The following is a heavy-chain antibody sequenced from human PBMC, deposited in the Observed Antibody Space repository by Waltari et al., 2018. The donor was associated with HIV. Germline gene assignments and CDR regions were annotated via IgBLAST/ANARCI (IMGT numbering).Heavy chain of an antibody. CDR3: ARDTRVDY. CDR1: GFTFSSYA. D-gene: IGHD1-1*01. V-gene: IGHV3-30*04. J-gene: IGHJ4*02. Sequence: QVQLVESGGGVVQPGRSLRLSCAASGFTFSSYAMHWVRQAPGKGLEWVAVISYDGSNKYYADSVKGRFTISRDNSKNTLYLQMNSLRAEDTAVYYCARDTRVDYWGQGTLVTVSS. CDR2: ISYDGSNK.